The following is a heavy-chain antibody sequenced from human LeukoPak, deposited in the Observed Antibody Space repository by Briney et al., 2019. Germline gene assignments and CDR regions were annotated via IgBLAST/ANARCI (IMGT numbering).Heavy chain of an antibody. CDR1: GYSFTSYW. Sequence: GESLKISCKGSGYSFTSYWIGWVRQMPGKGLEWMGIIYPGDSDTRYSPSFQGQVTISADKSISTAYLQWSSLKASDTAMYYCARRGMKYCSGGSCYSAEFDYWGQGTLVTVSS. J-gene: IGHJ4*02. D-gene: IGHD2-15*01. CDR3: ARRGMKYCSGGSCYSAEFDY. V-gene: IGHV5-51*01. CDR2: IYPGDSDT.